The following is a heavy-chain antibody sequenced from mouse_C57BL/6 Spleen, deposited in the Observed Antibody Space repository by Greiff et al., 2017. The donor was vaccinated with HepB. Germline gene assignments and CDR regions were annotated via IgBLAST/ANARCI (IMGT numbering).Heavy chain of an antibody. D-gene: IGHD1-1*01. V-gene: IGHV1-5*01. CDR2: IYPGNSDT. CDR3: TRGGHGGSSPFDY. CDR1: GYTFTSYW. J-gene: IGHJ2*01. Sequence: EVQLQQSGTVLARPGASVKMSCKTSGYTFTSYWMHWVKQRPGQGLEWIGAIYPGNSDTSYNQKFKGKAKLTAVTSASTAYMELSSLTNEDFAVYYCTRGGHGGSSPFDYWGQGTTLTVSS.